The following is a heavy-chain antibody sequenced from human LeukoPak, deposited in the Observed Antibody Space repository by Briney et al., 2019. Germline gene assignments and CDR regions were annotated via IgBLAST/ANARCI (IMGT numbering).Heavy chain of an antibody. V-gene: IGHV3-74*01. CDR3: AREAPDGYDNFDN. J-gene: IGHJ4*02. CDR1: GFTLRSHW. CDR2: IDYDGSST. D-gene: IGHD5-12*01. Sequence: GGSLRLSCAASGFTLRSHWMHWVRQAPGKGLVWVSRIDYDGSSTTYADSVKGRFAISRDNAKNTLFLQMNSLSVEDTAMYYCAREAPDGYDNFDNWGQGALVTVSP.